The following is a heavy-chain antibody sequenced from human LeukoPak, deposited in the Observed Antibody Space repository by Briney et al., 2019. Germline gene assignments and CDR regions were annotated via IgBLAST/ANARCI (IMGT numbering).Heavy chain of an antibody. Sequence: GGSLRLSCAASGFTFSDYYMSWIRQAPGKGLEWVSYISSSGSTIYYTDSVKGRFTISRDNAKNSLYLQMNSLRAEDTAVYYCARFLDPGYCSSTSFYYYYYMDVWGKGTTVTVSS. CDR1: GFTFSDYY. CDR3: ARFLDPGYCSSTSFYYYYYMDV. J-gene: IGHJ6*03. D-gene: IGHD2-2*01. CDR2: ISSSGSTI. V-gene: IGHV3-11*01.